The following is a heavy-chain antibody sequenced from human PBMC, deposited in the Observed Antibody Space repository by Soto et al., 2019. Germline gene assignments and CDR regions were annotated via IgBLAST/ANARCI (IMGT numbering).Heavy chain of an antibody. D-gene: IGHD1-7*01. CDR3: ARDRYNWNYHWFDP. V-gene: IGHV1-2*02. J-gene: IGHJ5*02. CDR2: INPNSGGT. Sequence: ASVKVSCKASGYTFTGYYMHWVRQAPGQGLEWMGWINPNSGGTNYAQKFQGRVTMTRDTSISTAYMELSRLRSDDTVVYYCARDRYNWNYHWFDPWGQGTLVTVSS. CDR1: GYTFTGYY.